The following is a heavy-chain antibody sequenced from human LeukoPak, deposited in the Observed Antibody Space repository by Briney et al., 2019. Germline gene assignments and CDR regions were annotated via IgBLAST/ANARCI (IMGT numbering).Heavy chain of an antibody. CDR2: IYYSGST. J-gene: IGHJ4*02. CDR1: GGSTSSGGYY. Sequence: SETLSLTCTVSGGSTSSGGYYWSWIRQHRGKGLGWVGYIYYSGSTYYNPSLKSRVTISVDTSTNQFSLKLSSVTAADTAVYYCASPFCCDDSSGYYALGYWGQGTLVTVSS. D-gene: IGHD3-22*01. CDR3: ASPFCCDDSSGYYALGY. V-gene: IGHV4-31*03.